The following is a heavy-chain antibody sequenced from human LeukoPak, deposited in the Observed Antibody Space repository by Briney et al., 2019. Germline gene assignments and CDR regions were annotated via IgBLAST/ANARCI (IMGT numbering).Heavy chain of an antibody. J-gene: IGHJ4*02. V-gene: IGHV3-23*01. CDR1: GFTLSSYS. CDR2: ITDSGGST. CDR3: AKGGCSGGSCYCSLDY. Sequence: PGGSLRLSCAASGFTLSSYSMNWVRQAPGKGLEWVSVITDSGGSTYYADSVKGRFTISRDNSRDTLFLQMNNLRAEDTAVYYCAKGGCSGGSCYCSLDYWGQGTLVTVSS. D-gene: IGHD2-15*01.